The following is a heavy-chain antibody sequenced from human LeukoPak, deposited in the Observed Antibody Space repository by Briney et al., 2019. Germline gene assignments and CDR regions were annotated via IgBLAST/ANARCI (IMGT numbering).Heavy chain of an antibody. Sequence: SETLSLTCTVSGGSISSYYWGWIRQPPGKGLEWIGYIYYSGSTNYNPSLKSRVTISVDTSKNQFSLQLNSVTPEDTAVYYCARDTPAYYDFWSGYYAVQLGFDPWGQGTLVTVSS. V-gene: IGHV4-59*12. CDR3: ARDTPAYYDFWSGYYAVQLGFDP. J-gene: IGHJ5*02. D-gene: IGHD3-3*01. CDR2: IYYSGST. CDR1: GGSISSYY.